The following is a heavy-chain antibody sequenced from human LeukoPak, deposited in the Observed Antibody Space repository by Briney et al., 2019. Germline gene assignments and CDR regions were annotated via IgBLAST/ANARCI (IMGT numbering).Heavy chain of an antibody. CDR1: GYSISSGYY. J-gene: IGHJ3*02. Sequence: PSETLSLTCTVSGYSISSGYYWGWIRQPPGKGLEWIGSIYHSGSTFYNPSLKSRVTISLGTSKNQSSLKLSSVTAADTAVYYCARDLSSSSNYVDGAFDIWGQGTMVTVSS. D-gene: IGHD4-11*01. V-gene: IGHV4-38-2*02. CDR3: ARDLSSSSNYVDGAFDI. CDR2: IYHSGST.